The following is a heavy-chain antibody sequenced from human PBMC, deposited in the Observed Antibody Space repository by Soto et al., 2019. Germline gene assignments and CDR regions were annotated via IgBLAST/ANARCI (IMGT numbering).Heavy chain of an antibody. J-gene: IGHJ6*02. CDR2: IRSKPNNYAT. CDR3: AGDFYCNMDV. CDR1: GFPFNGSA. Sequence: EVQLVESGGGLVHPGGSLKLSCAASGFPFNGSAMHWVRQASGKGLEWVGRIRSKPNNYATAYAASLKGRFTISRDDSKNTAYLQMNSLKTEDTAVYYCAGDFYCNMDVWGQGTTVTVSS. V-gene: IGHV3-73*02.